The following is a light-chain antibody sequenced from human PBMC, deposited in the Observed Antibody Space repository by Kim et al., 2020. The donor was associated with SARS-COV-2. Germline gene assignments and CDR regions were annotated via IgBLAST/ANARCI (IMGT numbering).Light chain of an antibody. Sequence: QSVLTQPPSASGTPGQMVTISCSGSSSNIGSDTVNWYQHLPGTAPKLLIYNNNQRPSGVPDRFSGSKSGTSASLAISGLQSEDEADYYCAAWDDNVDGWVFGGGTQLTVL. CDR1: SSNIGSDT. V-gene: IGLV1-44*01. CDR2: NNN. J-gene: IGLJ3*02. CDR3: AAWDDNVDGWV.